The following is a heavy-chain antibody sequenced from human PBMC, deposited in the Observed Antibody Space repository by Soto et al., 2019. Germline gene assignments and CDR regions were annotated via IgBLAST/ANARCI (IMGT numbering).Heavy chain of an antibody. CDR3: AKDFSPRSRGSFDS. CDR2: ITGSGDRT. V-gene: IGHV3-23*01. Sequence: EVQLLESGGGLVQPGGSLRLSCAASGFTFSSYAMNWVRRAPGKGLEWVSGITGSGDRTFYADSVKGRFTVSRDNSRDTLFLQMNSLRAEDAAVYYCAKDFSPRSRGSFDSWGQGTLVTVSS. D-gene: IGHD3-10*01. J-gene: IGHJ4*02. CDR1: GFTFSSYA.